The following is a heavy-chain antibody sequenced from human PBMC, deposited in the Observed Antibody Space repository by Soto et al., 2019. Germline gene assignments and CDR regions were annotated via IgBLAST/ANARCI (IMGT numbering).Heavy chain of an antibody. D-gene: IGHD3-22*01. CDR1: GFTFSSYG. CDR2: IWYDGSNK. V-gene: IGHV3-33*01. Sequence: QVQLVESGGGVVQPGRSLRLSCAASGFTFSSYGMHWVRQAPGKGLEWVAVIWYDGSNKYYADSVKGRFTISRDNSKNTLYMQMNSLRTEDTAVYYCARDDGGYYYDSSGYYKIWGQGTMVTVSS. J-gene: IGHJ3*02. CDR3: ARDDGGYYYDSSGYYKI.